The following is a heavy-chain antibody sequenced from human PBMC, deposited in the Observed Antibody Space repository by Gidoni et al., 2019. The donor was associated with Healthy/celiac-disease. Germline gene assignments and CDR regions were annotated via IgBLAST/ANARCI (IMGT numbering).Heavy chain of an antibody. V-gene: IGHV2-26*01. CDR3: ARTNREITIFGNGMDV. CDR1: GLPLSNARMG. Sequence: QVTLKQSGPVLVNPTDTLTLTCTVSGLPLSNARMGVSWIRQPPGKALEWLAHICSNDEKSYSTSLKSRLTIYKDTSKSQVVLTMTNMDPVETATYDCARTNREITIFGNGMDVWGQGTTVTVSS. CDR2: ICSNDEK. D-gene: IGHD3-3*01. J-gene: IGHJ6*02.